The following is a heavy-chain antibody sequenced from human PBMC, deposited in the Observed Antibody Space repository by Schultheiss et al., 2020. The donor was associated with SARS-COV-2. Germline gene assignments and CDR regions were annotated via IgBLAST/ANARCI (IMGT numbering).Heavy chain of an antibody. J-gene: IGHJ4*03. Sequence: GGSLRLSCAASGFTFSSYGMHWVRQAPGKGLEWVAVISYDGSNKYYADSVKGRFTISRDNSKNTLYLQMNSLRAEDTAVYYCARDRGYCSSTSCPFDYWGQGTTVTVSS. CDR1: GFTFSSYG. CDR3: ARDRGYCSSTSCPFDY. CDR2: ISYDGSNK. D-gene: IGHD2-2*01. V-gene: IGHV3-30*03.